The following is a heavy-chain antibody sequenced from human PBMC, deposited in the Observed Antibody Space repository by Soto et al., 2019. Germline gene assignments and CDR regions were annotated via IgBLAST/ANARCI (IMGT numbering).Heavy chain of an antibody. J-gene: IGHJ6*02. CDR2: INPSGGRT. D-gene: IGHD2-2*01. V-gene: IGHV1-46*01. CDR3: AGENSVVASSVILSYCGMEV. Sequence: SVNGPVKASGNTFTRYYFHWVRQAPGQVLDCMGIINPSGGRTTYAQNFQGRVTMTRDTSTRTVYMDLSSLRSEDTAVYYCAGENSVVASSVILSYCGMEVWGQGTRVTVSS. CDR1: GNTFTRYY.